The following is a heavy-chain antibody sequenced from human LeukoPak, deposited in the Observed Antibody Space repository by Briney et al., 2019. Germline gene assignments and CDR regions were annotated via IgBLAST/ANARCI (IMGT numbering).Heavy chain of an antibody. Sequence: SGPTLVKPTQTLTLTCTFSGFSFTTSRVGVSWIRQPPAKALEWLAIIYWDDDKYYSPSLKSRLTINKDTSKNQVVLTLTNMDPVDTATYYCAQERYGSGSFSPWGQGTLVTVSS. CDR2: IYWDDDK. V-gene: IGHV2-5*02. CDR1: GFSFTTSRVG. D-gene: IGHD3-10*01. J-gene: IGHJ5*02. CDR3: AQERYGSGSFSP.